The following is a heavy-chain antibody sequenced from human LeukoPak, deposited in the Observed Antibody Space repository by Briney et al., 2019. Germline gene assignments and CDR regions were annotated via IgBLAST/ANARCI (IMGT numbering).Heavy chain of an antibody. CDR2: IYTSGST. D-gene: IGHD2-2*01. J-gene: IGHJ6*02. V-gene: IGHV4-4*07. CDR1: GGSISSYY. CDR3: ARSPVPALTVGYGMDV. Sequence: SETLPLTCTVSGGSISSYYWSWIRQPAGKGLEWIGRIYTSGSTNYNPSLKSRVTMSVDTSKNQFSLKLSSVTAADTAVYYCARSPVPALTVGYGMDVWGQGTTVTVSS.